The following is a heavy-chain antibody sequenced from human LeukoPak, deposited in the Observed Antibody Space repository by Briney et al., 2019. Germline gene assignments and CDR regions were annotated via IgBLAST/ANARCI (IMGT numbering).Heavy chain of an antibody. CDR2: ISGSGGST. CDR3: AKYYYDSSGYYFPNLFDY. V-gene: IGHV3-23*01. J-gene: IGHJ4*02. CDR1: GFTFSNAW. D-gene: IGHD3-22*01. Sequence: GGSLRLSCAASGFTFSNAWMSWVRQAPGKGLEWVSAISGSGGSTYYADSVKGRFTISRDNSKNTLYLQMNSLRAEDTAVYYCAKYYYDSSGYYFPNLFDYWGQGTLVTVSS.